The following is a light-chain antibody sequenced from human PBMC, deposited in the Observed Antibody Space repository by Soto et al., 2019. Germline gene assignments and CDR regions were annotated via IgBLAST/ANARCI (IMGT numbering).Light chain of an antibody. J-gene: IGLJ2*01. Sequence: QSALTQPPSASGSPGQSVTISCTGTSSDVGDYNYVSWYQQHPGKAPKLMIFEVSKRPSGVPDRFSGSKSGNTASLTVSGLQAEDEADYYCSSYAGGNNLESVFGGGTKLTVL. CDR3: SSYAGGNNLESV. V-gene: IGLV2-8*01. CDR2: EVS. CDR1: SSDVGDYNY.